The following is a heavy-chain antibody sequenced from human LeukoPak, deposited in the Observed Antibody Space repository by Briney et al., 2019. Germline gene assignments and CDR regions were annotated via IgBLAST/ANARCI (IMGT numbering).Heavy chain of an antibody. J-gene: IGHJ6*03. Sequence: SETLSLTCTVSGGSISSSSYYWGWIRQPPGKGLEWIGSIYYSGSTYYNPSLKSRVTISVDTSKNQFSLKLSSVTAADTAVYYCARGVSAAGKTYYYYYMDVWGKGTTVTVSS. CDR1: GGSISSSSYY. D-gene: IGHD6-13*01. CDR2: IYYSGST. V-gene: IGHV4-39*07. CDR3: ARGVSAAGKTYYYYYMDV.